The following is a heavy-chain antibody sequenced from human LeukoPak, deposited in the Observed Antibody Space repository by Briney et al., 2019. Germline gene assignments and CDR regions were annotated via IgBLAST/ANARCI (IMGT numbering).Heavy chain of an antibody. Sequence: GGSLRLSCAASGFTFDDYGMSWVRQAPGKGLEWVSGINWNGGSTGYAGSVKGRFTISRDNAKNSLYLQMNSLRAEDTALYHCARASRYYYDSSGYPRIHDAFDIWGQGTMVTVSS. J-gene: IGHJ3*02. CDR2: INWNGGST. CDR1: GFTFDDYG. CDR3: ARASRYYYDSSGYPRIHDAFDI. D-gene: IGHD3-22*01. V-gene: IGHV3-20*01.